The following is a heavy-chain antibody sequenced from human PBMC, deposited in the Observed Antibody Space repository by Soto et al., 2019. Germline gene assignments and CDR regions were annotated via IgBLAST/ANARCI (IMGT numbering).Heavy chain of an antibody. Sequence: QVQLQESGPGLVRPSETLSLTCTVSSDFISSYYWIWIRQSPGKGLEWIGYTDYSGNTNYNPSLKSRVTISGDTSKNQFSLRLSSVTAADTAVYYCARAVGDTISYLDHWGQETLVTVSS. CDR3: ARAVGDTISYLDH. CDR1: SDFISSYY. J-gene: IGHJ4*02. CDR2: TDYSGNT. D-gene: IGHD6-19*01. V-gene: IGHV4-59*08.